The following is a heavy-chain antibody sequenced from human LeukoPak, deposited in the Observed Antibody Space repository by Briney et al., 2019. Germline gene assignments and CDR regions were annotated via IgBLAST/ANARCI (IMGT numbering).Heavy chain of an antibody. V-gene: IGHV3-64*01. CDR3: ARDASDIVVVPAAVGPFDL. J-gene: IGHJ4*02. D-gene: IGHD2-2*01. Sequence: PGGSLRLSCAGSGFTFSSYAMYWVRRTPGKGLEYVSVISGNGVSTHYATSVKGRFTISRDNSKNTLCLQMGSLRAEDMAVYYCARDASDIVVVPAAVGPFDLWGQGTLVTVSS. CDR1: GFTFSSYA. CDR2: ISGNGVST.